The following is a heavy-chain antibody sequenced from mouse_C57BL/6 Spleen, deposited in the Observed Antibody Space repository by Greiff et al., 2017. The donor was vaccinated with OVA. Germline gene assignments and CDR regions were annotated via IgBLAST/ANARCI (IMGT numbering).Heavy chain of an antibody. CDR1: GYAFSSSW. Sequence: QVQLKESGPELVKPGASVKISCKASGYAFSSSWMNWVKQRPGKGLEWIGRIYPGDGDTNYNGKFKGKATLTADKSSSTAYMQLRSLTSEDSAVYFCHLVVADAMDYWGQGTSVTVSS. J-gene: IGHJ4*01. V-gene: IGHV1-82*01. D-gene: IGHD1-1*01. CDR3: HLVVADAMDY. CDR2: IYPGDGDT.